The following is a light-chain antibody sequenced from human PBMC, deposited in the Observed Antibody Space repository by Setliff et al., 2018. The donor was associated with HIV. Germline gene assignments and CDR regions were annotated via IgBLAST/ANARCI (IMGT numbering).Light chain of an antibody. CDR3: SSYTSSGTLFV. V-gene: IGLV2-14*01. J-gene: IGLJ1*01. Sequence: QSALAQPASVSGSPGQSITISCTGTNSDIGGYDYVYWYQQQPGKAPKLMIYEVSGRPSGVSYRFSGSKSGTTASLTISGLQTEDEADYFRSSYTSSGTLFVFGTGTKVT. CDR1: NSDIGGYDY. CDR2: EVS.